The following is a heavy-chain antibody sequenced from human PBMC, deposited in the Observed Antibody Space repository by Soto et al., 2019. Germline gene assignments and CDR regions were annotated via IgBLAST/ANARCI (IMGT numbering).Heavy chain of an antibody. V-gene: IGHV4-61*01. CDR1: GGSVSSGSYY. D-gene: IGHD3-10*01. J-gene: IGHJ4*02. CDR2: IYYSGST. Sequence: QVQLQESGPGLVKPSETLSLTCTVSGGSVSSGSYYWSWIRQPPGKGLEWIGYIYYSGSTNYNPSRKSRVTISVDTSKNQFSLKLSSVTAADTAVYYCARMRVGSDGDYWDYWGQGTLVTVSS. CDR3: ARMRVGSDGDYWDY.